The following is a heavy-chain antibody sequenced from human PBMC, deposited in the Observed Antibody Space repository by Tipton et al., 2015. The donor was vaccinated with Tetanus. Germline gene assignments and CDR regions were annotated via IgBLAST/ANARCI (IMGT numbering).Heavy chain of an antibody. Sequence: TLSLTCTVSGGSVRSGDYSWNWIRQPPGKGLEWLAYVSYNGITNYHPSLKSRVSISVDSSTSQFSLRLASVTAADTAVYYCACGSGYFDSSYHSPLDFWGRGTLVTVSS. D-gene: IGHD3-22*01. V-gene: IGHV4-61*08. CDR1: GGSVRSGDYS. CDR2: VSYNGIT. J-gene: IGHJ4*02. CDR3: ACGSGYFDSSYHSPLDF.